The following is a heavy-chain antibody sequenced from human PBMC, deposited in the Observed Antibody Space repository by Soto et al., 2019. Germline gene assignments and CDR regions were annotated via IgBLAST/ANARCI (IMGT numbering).Heavy chain of an antibody. Sequence: GGSLRLSCAASGFTVSSNYMSWVRQAPGKGLEWVSVIYSGGSTYYADSVKGRFTISRDNSKNTLYLQMNSLRAEDTAVYYCARATPVYIAAAGYYYYGMDVWGQGTTVTVSS. D-gene: IGHD6-13*01. V-gene: IGHV3-66*01. CDR3: ARATPVYIAAAGYYYYGMDV. J-gene: IGHJ6*02. CDR2: IYSGGST. CDR1: GFTVSSNY.